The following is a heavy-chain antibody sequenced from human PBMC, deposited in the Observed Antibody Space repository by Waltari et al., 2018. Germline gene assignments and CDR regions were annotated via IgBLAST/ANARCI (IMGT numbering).Heavy chain of an antibody. CDR1: GCTFEEFV. J-gene: IGHJ6*02. Sequence: EVKLEESGGGVVQPGGSLRVPWAGSGCTFEEFVMHWVRQAPGKGLWCVSLITWDGRSTYYADSVKGRFAISIDNGKSFLYLQMNSLRPADTALYYCVKEAAGYDSLIANGLDVWGQGTTVTVSS. CDR2: ITWDGRST. V-gene: IGHV3-43D*04. D-gene: IGHD3-9*01. CDR3: VKEAAGYDSLIANGLDV.